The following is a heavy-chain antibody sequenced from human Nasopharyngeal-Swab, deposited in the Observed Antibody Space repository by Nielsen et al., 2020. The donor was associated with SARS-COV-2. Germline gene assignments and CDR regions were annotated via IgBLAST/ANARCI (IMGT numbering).Heavy chain of an antibody. CDR2: INPSGGIT. D-gene: IGHD3-3*01. CDR1: GYTFTSYY. J-gene: IGHJ6*02. V-gene: IGHV1-46*01. CDR3: ASSRYEVTIFGVVYDGMDV. Sequence: ASVKVSCKASGYTFTSYYMHWVRQAPGQGLEWMGIINPSGGITSYAQKFQGRVTMTRDTSTSTVYMELSSLRSEDTAVYYCASSRYEVTIFGVVYDGMDVWGQGTTVTVSS.